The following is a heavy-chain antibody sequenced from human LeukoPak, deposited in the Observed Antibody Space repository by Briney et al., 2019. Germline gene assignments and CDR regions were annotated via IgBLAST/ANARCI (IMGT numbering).Heavy chain of an antibody. V-gene: IGHV6-1*01. J-gene: IGHJ3*02. CDR3: ARGGQGDGYSADDAFDI. CDR2: TYYRSKWYN. Sequence: SQTLSLTCAISGDSVSSNSVTWNWIRQSPSRGLEWLGRTYYRSKWYNDYAVSVKSRITINPDTSKNQFSLQLNSVTPEDTAVYYCARGGQGDGYSADDAFDIWGQGTMVTVSS. CDR1: GDSVSSNSVT. D-gene: IGHD5-24*01.